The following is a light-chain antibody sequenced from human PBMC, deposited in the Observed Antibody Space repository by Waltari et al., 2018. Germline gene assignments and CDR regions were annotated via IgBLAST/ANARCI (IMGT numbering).Light chain of an antibody. J-gene: IGLJ1*01. V-gene: IGLV2-14*01. CDR1: SSDIGGYDY. CDR3: SSYTSSSTRV. CDR2: EVT. Sequence: QSALTQPASVSGSPGQSITISCTGSSSDIGGYDYVSWYQQYPGQAPKLIIYEVTHRPSGTSIRYSASKSGHTASLTISGLQAEDEADYYCSSYTSSSTRVFGTGTRVTVL.